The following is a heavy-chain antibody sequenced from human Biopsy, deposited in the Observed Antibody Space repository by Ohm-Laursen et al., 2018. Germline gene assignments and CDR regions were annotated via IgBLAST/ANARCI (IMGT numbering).Heavy chain of an antibody. CDR2: ISGQRNKT. CDR1: GYTFRSYG. Sequence: ASVKVSCNASGYTFRSYGIRWVRQAPGQGLEWLGWISGQRNKTKYGQKVQGRVMMTKDTSTTTAHLELRSLRSDDTAVYYCARHSPPGLEVSWNDVFDIWGQGTVVTVS. D-gene: IGHD5/OR15-5a*01. J-gene: IGHJ3*02. CDR3: ARHSPPGLEVSWNDVFDI. V-gene: IGHV1-18*01.